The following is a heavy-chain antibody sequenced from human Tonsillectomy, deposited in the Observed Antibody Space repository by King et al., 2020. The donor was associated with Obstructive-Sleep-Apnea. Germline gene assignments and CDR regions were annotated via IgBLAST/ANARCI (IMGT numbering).Heavy chain of an antibody. CDR3: ARVFPYGSGTYIWFNP. CDR2: IYHTGST. D-gene: IGHD3-10*01. V-gene: IGHV4-30-2*01. J-gene: IGHJ5*02. CDR1: GASINSEDYC. Sequence: LQLQESGPGVVKPSQTLSLTCGVSGASINSEDYCWSWVRQPPGKGLEWIGSIYHTGSTFYNPSLKSRVTVSVDRSKNQFFLNLTSVNVADTAVYFCARVFPYGSGTYIWFNPWGRGTLVTVSS.